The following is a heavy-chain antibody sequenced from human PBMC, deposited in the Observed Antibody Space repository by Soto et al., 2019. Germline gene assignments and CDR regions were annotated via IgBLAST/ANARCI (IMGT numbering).Heavy chain of an antibody. Sequence: EVQLVESGGDLVQPGGSLRLSCAASGFTFSSSWMSWVRQAPGKGLEWVANIKQDGSERYYVDSVKGRFTISRDNAKNSLYLQMNSLRVEDTGVYYCARYGGSGDRCYDSWGQGTLVTVSS. CDR2: IKQDGSER. D-gene: IGHD2-15*01. J-gene: IGHJ5*01. V-gene: IGHV3-7*01. CDR1: GFTFSSSW. CDR3: ARYGGSGDRCYDS.